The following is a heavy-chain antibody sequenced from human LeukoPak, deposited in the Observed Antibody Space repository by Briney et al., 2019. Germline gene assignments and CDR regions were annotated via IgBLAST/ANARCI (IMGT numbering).Heavy chain of an antibody. D-gene: IGHD3-10*01. V-gene: IGHV4-59*01. Sequence: SETLSLTCTVSGGSISSYYWSWIRQPPGKGLEWIGYIRYSGSTNYNPSLKSRVTISVDTSKNQFSLKLTSVTAADTAVYYCARKGEHYYDSGKLWPAWFDLWGQGTLVTVSS. CDR2: IRYSGST. CDR1: GGSISSYY. CDR3: ARKGEHYYDSGKLWPAWFDL. J-gene: IGHJ5*02.